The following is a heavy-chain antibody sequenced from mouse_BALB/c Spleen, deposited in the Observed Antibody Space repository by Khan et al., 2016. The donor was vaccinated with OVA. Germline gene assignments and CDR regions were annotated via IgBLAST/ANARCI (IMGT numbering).Heavy chain of an antibody. CDR2: VSSLAYNF. J-gene: IGHJ3*01. V-gene: IGHV5-15*02. CDR3: ARGGKGGFAY. Sequence: EVQLLESGGGLVQPGGSRKLSCAASGFTFSDYGMAWVRQAPGKGPEWVAFVSSLAYNFYYADTVTGRFTISREDAKNTLDLEMSSLRSEDTAMYYCARGGKGGFAYWDQGTLVTVSA. CDR1: GFTFSDYG.